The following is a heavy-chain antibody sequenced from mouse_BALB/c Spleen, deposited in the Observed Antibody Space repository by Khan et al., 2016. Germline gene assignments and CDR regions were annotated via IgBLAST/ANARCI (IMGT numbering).Heavy chain of an antibody. CDR2: ILPGSGST. D-gene: IGHD1-2*01. CDR1: GYTFSNYW. CDR3: ARGQYGGGFAY. V-gene: IGHV1-9*01. J-gene: IGHJ3*01. Sequence: QVQLKESGAELMKPGASVKISCKATGYTFSNYWIEWVKQRPGHGLEWIGEILPGSGSTNYNEKFKGKATFTADTSPNTAYMQLSSLTSEDSAVYCGARGQYGGGFAYSGKGTLVTVSA.